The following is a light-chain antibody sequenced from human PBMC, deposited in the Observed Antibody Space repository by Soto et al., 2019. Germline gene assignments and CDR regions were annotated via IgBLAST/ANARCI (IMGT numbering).Light chain of an antibody. Sequence: QLVLTQSSSASASLGSSVKLTCTLSSGHSSYIIAWHQQQPGKAPRYLMKLEGSGSYNKGSGVPDRFSGSSSGADRYLTITNLKFEDEADYYCETWDSNRWVFGGGTKLTVL. CDR1: SGHSSYI. CDR3: ETWDSNRWV. J-gene: IGLJ3*02. V-gene: IGLV4-60*02. CDR2: LEGSGSY.